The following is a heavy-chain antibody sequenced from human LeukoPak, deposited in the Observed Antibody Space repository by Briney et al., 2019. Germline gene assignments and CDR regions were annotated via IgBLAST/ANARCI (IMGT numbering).Heavy chain of an antibody. CDR2: IIPILGIA. V-gene: IGHV1-69*04. Sequence: SVKVSCKASGGTFSSDAISWVRQGPGQGLEWMGRIIPILGIANYAQKFQGRVTITADKSTSTAYMELSSLRSEDTAVYYCARAGTADYGGNYFDYWGQGTLVTVSS. J-gene: IGHJ4*02. D-gene: IGHD4-23*01. CDR1: GGTFSSDA. CDR3: ARAGTADYGGNYFDY.